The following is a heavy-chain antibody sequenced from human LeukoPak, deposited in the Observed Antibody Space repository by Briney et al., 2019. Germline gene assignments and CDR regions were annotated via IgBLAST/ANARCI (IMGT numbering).Heavy chain of an antibody. J-gene: IGHJ3*02. CDR3: ATGDRTYYYDSSGPI. CDR2: ISSSSSYI. CDR1: GFTFSSYS. V-gene: IGHV3-21*01. Sequence: GGSLRLSCAASGFTFSSYSMNWVRQAPGKGLEWVSSISSSSSYIYYADSVKGRFTISRDNAKDSLYLQMNSLRAEDTAVYYCATGDRTYYYDSSGPIWGQGTMVTVSS. D-gene: IGHD3-22*01.